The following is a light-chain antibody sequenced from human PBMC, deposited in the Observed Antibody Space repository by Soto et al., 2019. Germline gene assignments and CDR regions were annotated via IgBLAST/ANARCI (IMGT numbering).Light chain of an antibody. CDR2: GTS. J-gene: IGKJ4*01. Sequence: EIVLTQSPGTLSLSPGERATLSCKASQRVSSTSLAWYQQKPGQAPRLLIYGTSSRATGIPDGFSGSGYGTDFTLAISRLEPEDFAVYYCQQYGSPPLTFGGGTKVEIK. CDR1: QRVSSTS. CDR3: QQYGSPPLT. V-gene: IGKV3-20*01.